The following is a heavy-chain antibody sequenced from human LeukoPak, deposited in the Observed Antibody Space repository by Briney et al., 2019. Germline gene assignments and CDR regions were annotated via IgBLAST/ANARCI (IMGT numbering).Heavy chain of an antibody. Sequence: GGSLRLSCAASGFTFSSYWMHWVRQAPGKELVWVSRIKSDGSTNYADSVKGRFTISRDNAKNTVSLQMNSLRAEDTGVYYCARAPSEIGGYYPEYFRHWGQGTLVTVSS. V-gene: IGHV3-74*01. CDR1: GFTFSSYW. J-gene: IGHJ1*01. CDR2: IKSDGST. CDR3: ARAPSEIGGYYPEYFRH. D-gene: IGHD3-22*01.